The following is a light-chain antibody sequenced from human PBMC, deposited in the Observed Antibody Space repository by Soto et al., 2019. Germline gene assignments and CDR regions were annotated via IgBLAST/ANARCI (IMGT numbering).Light chain of an antibody. CDR1: QSVSNN. Sequence: EIVLTQSPGTLSLSPGERATLSCRASQSVSNNYLVWYQHKPGQAPRLLIYGASTRATGIPARFSASGSGTEFTLTISSLQSEDFAFYYCHQYNNWPRTFGQGTKVDIK. CDR2: GAS. CDR3: HQYNNWPRT. J-gene: IGKJ1*01. V-gene: IGKV3-15*01.